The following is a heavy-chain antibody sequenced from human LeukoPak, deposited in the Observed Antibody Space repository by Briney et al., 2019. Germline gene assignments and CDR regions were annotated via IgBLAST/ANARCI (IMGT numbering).Heavy chain of an antibody. J-gene: IGHJ5*02. CDR1: GYTFISYD. D-gene: IGHD1-14*01. CDR2: MNPNTGNT. Sequence: ASVTVSCKPSGYTFISYDINWVRQAPGQGLEWIAYMNPNTGNTVYAQTFQGRVTMTRDTSISTAYMELSSLTSEDTAVYYCATTLRNNPPWGQGALVTVSS. CDR3: ATTLRNNPP. V-gene: IGHV1-8*01.